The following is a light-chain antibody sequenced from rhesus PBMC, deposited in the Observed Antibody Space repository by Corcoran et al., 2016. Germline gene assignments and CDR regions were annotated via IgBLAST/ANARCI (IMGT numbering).Light chain of an antibody. CDR2: KAS. Sequence: DIQMTQSPSSLSASVGDRVTVTCRASQSISSWLDWYQQKPGKAPKLLIYKASSLQSGVPSRFSGSGSGTDFTLTISSLQPEDFATYSCLQYSSSPFTFGPGTKLDIK. CDR3: LQYSSSPFT. V-gene: IGKV1-22*01. CDR1: QSISSW. J-gene: IGKJ3*01.